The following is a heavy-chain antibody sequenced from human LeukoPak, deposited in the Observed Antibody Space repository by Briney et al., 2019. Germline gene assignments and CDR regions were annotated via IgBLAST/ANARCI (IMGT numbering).Heavy chain of an antibody. J-gene: IGHJ4*02. V-gene: IGHV3-43*02. CDR3: ANANVPAVIMWY. CDR2: ISGDGGST. D-gene: IGHD2-2*01. Sequence: GGSLRLSCAASGFTFYDYAMHWVRQAPGKGLEWVSLISGDGGSTYYADSVKGRFTISRDNSKNSLYLQMNSLRTEDTALYYCANANVPAVIMWYWGQGTLVTVSS. CDR1: GFTFYDYA.